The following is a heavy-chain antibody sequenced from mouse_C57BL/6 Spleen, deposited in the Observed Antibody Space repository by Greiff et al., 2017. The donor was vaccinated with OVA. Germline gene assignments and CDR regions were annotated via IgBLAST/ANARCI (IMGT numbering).Heavy chain of an antibody. V-gene: IGHV1-26*01. D-gene: IGHD1-1*02. Sequence: EVKLQQSGPELVKPGASVKISCKASGYTFTDYYMNWVKQSHGKSLEWIGDINPNNGGTSYNQKFKGKATLTVDKSSSTAYMELRSLTSEDSAVYYCARWYGAGGYFDYWGQGTTLTVSS. CDR3: ARWYGAGGYFDY. J-gene: IGHJ2*01. CDR1: GYTFTDYY. CDR2: INPNNGGT.